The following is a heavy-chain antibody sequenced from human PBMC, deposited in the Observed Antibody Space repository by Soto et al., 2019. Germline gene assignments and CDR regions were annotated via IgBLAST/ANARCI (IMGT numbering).Heavy chain of an antibody. V-gene: IGHV4-31*03. CDR2: VYSSGRT. D-gene: IGHD5-12*01. CDR1: GGSITSGGYY. CDR3: ARAHTGFNTALDI. Sequence: QLQLQESGPGLVRPSQTLSLTCSVSGGSITSGGYYWGWIRQLPGKGLEWVAYVYSSGRTYYNPSLESRLSISLDTSKNQFSLLLRSVTVADTAIYYCARAHTGFNTALDIWGQGAMVTVSS. J-gene: IGHJ3*02.